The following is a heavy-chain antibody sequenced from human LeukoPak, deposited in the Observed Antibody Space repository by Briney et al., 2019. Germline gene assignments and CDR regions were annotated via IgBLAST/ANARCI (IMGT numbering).Heavy chain of an antibody. D-gene: IGHD3-22*01. CDR2: MNPNSGNT. CDR3: ARVTYYYDHGAFDI. Sequence: ASVKVSCKASGYTFTSYDINWERQATGQGLEWMGWMNPNSGNTGYAQKFQGRVTMTRNTSISTAYMELSSLRSEDTAVYYCARVTYYYDHGAFDIWGQGTMVTVSS. J-gene: IGHJ3*02. CDR1: GYTFTSYD. V-gene: IGHV1-8*01.